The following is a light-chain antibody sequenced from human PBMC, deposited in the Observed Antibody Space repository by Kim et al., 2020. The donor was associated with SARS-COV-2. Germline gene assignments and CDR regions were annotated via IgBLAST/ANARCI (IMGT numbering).Light chain of an antibody. V-gene: IGLV1-47*01. CDR3: AAWDDSLSGRV. J-gene: IGLJ3*02. Sequence: QSALTQPPSASGTPGQRVTISCSGSSSNIETNYVYWYQQLPGTAPKLLIYRNNQRPSEVPDRFSGSKSGTSASLAISGLRAEDEADYYCAAWDDSLSGRVFGGGTQLTVL. CDR2: RNN. CDR1: SSNIETNY.